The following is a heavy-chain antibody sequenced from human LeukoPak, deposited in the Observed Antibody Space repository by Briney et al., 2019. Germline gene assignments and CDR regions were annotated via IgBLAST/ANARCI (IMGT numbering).Heavy chain of an antibody. J-gene: IGHJ4*02. V-gene: IGHV3-23*01. CDR1: GLTFSSYA. D-gene: IGHD5-18*01. CDR3: AKAAGYLL. CDR2: ISGSTGRI. Sequence: GSLRLSCAASGLTFSSYAMSWVRQAPGKGLEWVSAISGSTGRIYYADSVKGRFTISRDDSENTLSLQMNSLRADDTAVYYCAKAAGYLLWGQGTLVTVSS.